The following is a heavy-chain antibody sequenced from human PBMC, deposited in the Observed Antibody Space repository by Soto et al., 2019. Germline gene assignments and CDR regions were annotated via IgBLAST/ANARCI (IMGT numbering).Heavy chain of an antibody. Sequence: GASVKVSCKASGYTFTSYGISWVRQAPGQGLEWMGWISAYNGNTNYAQKLQGRVTMTTDTSTSTAYMELRSLRSDDTAVYYCAREKAGELHGGAFDYWGQGTLVTVSS. CDR1: GYTFTSYG. CDR3: AREKAGELHGGAFDY. J-gene: IGHJ4*02. V-gene: IGHV1-18*01. D-gene: IGHD1-26*01. CDR2: ISAYNGNT.